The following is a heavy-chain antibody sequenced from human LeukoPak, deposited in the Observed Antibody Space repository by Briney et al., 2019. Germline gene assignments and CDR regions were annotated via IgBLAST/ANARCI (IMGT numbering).Heavy chain of an antibody. CDR1: GGSISSYY. CDR3: ARGYGRNSGIGIDY. V-gene: IGHV4-59*08. CDR2: IYYSGST. D-gene: IGHD4-23*01. Sequence: SETLSLTCTVSGGSISSYYWIWIRQPPGQGLEWIGYIYYSGSTNYNPSLKSRVTISVDTSKNQFSLKLSSVTAADTAVYYCARGYGRNSGIGIDYWGQGTLVTVSS. J-gene: IGHJ4*02.